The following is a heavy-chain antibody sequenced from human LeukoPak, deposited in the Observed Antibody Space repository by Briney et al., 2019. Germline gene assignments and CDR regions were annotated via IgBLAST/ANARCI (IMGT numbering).Heavy chain of an antibody. CDR1: GFSFSNHG. V-gene: IGHV3-33*01. D-gene: IGHD3-10*01. Sequence: GGSLRLSCAASGFSFSNHGMHWVRQAPGKRLEWVAVIWDDGDNKRYANSVNGRFTISRDNSENTLYLQMNGLTAEDTAMYYCARDSYQDYYGRFDPWGQGTLVIVSS. CDR3: ARDSYQDYYGRFDP. J-gene: IGHJ5*02. CDR2: IWDDGDNK.